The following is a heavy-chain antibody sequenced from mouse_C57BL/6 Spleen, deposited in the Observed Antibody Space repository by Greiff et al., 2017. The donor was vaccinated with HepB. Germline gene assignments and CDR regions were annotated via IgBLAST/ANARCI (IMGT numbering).Heavy chain of an antibody. Sequence: VQLKESGAELAKPGASVKLSCKASGYTFTSYWMHWVNQRPGQGLEWIGYINPSSGYTKYNQKFKDKATLTADKSSSTAYMQLSSLTYEDSAVYYCAIMESSGYVFDYWGQGTTLTVSS. CDR3: AIMESSGYVFDY. J-gene: IGHJ2*01. D-gene: IGHD3-2*02. CDR2: INPSSGYT. V-gene: IGHV1-7*01. CDR1: GYTFTSYW.